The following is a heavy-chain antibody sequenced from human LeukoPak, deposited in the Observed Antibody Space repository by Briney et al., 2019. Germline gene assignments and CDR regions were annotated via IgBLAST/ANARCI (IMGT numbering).Heavy chain of an antibody. V-gene: IGHV1-2*02. J-gene: IGHJ4*02. CDR1: GYTFTGYY. Sequence: ASVKVSCKASGYTFTGYYMHWVRQAPGQGLEWMGWINPNSGGTNYAQKLQGRVTMTRDTSISTAYMELSRLRSDDTAVYYCARVPTKRITMVRGVNNAYFDYWGQGTLVTVSS. D-gene: IGHD3-10*01. CDR3: ARVPTKRITMVRGVNNAYFDY. CDR2: INPNSGGT.